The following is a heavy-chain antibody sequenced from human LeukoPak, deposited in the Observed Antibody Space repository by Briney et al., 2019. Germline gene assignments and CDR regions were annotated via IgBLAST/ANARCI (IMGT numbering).Heavy chain of an antibody. CDR3: ARYGHYYAFDI. Sequence: GGSLRLSCAASGFNFISYSMSWVRQAPGKGLEWVSVIRGSGVSTYYADSVKGRFTISRDNSKNTLYLQMNSLKAEDTAVYYCARYGHYYAFDIWGQGTMVTVSS. D-gene: IGHD3-10*01. V-gene: IGHV3-23*01. CDR1: GFNFISYS. CDR2: IRGSGVST. J-gene: IGHJ3*02.